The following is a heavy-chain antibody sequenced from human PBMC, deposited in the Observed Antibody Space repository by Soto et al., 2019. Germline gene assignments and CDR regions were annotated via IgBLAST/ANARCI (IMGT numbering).Heavy chain of an antibody. Sequence: QLQLQESGPGLVKPSETLSLTCTVSGGSISSSSYYWGWIRQPPGKGLEWIGSSYYSGSTYYNPSRKSRVTISVHTSKNQFSLKLSSVTAADTAVYYCASKTGAGYSYGYRWFDPWGQGTLVTVSS. V-gene: IGHV4-39*01. J-gene: IGHJ5*02. CDR2: SYYSGST. CDR1: GGSISSSSYY. CDR3: ASKTGAGYSYGYRWFDP. D-gene: IGHD5-18*01.